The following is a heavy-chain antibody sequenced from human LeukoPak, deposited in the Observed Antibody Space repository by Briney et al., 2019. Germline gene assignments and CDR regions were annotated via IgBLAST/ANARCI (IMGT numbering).Heavy chain of an antibody. CDR3: ARETVRITMVRGPFNY. D-gene: IGHD3-10*01. J-gene: IGHJ4*02. Sequence: ASVKVSCKASGYTFTGYYMHWVRQAPGQGLEWMGWINPNSGGTNYAQKFRGRVTMTRDTSISTAYMELSRLRSDDTAVYYCARETVRITMVRGPFNYWGQGTLVTVSS. CDR1: GYTFTGYY. V-gene: IGHV1-2*02. CDR2: INPNSGGT.